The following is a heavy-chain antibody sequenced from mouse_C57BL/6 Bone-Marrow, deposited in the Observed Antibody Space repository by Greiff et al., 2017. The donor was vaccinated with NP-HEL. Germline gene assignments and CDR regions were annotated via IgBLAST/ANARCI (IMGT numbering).Heavy chain of an antibody. CDR3: ARDLLRFDY. CDR1: GFTFSSYA. CDR2: ISDGGSYT. Sequence: EVHLVESGGGLVKPGGSLKLSCAASGFTFSSYAMSWVRQTPEKRLEWVATISDGGSYTYYPDNVKGRFTISRDNAKNNLYLQMSHLKSEDTAMYYCARDLLRFDYWGQGTTLTVSS. V-gene: IGHV5-4*01. J-gene: IGHJ2*01. D-gene: IGHD1-1*01.